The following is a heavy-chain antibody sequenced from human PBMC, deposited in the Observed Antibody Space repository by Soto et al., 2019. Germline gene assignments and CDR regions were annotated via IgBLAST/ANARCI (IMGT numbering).Heavy chain of an antibody. CDR1: GFSLSTSAVG. J-gene: IGHJ4*02. V-gene: IGHV2-5*02. CDR2: IYWDDDK. Sequence: QITLKESGPTLVKPTQTLTLTCTFSGFSLSTSAVGVGWIRQPPGKALEWLAFIYWDDDKRYSPSLKSSLTITKDPSKKPVVLAMTNMDPVDTATYYCAHLVVAGLTYYFDYWGQGTLVTVSS. D-gene: IGHD2-15*01. CDR3: AHLVVAGLTYYFDY.